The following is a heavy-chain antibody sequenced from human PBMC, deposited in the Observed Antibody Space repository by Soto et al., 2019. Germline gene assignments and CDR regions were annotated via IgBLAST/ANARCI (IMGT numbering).Heavy chain of an antibody. D-gene: IGHD2-15*01. V-gene: IGHV1-3*01. CDR3: ARALEDIVVVVAAEKYFDY. CDR1: GYTFTSYA. J-gene: IGHJ4*02. Sequence: GASVKVSCKASGYTFTSYAVHWVRQAPGQRXEWMGWINAGNGNTKYSQKFQGRVTITRDTSASTAYMELSSLRSEGTAVYYCARALEDIVVVVAAEKYFDYWGQGSLVTVSS. CDR2: INAGNGNT.